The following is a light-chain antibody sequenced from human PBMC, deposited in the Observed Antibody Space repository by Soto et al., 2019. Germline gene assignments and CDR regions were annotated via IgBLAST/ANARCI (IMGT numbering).Light chain of an antibody. CDR3: QQRQSWPRT. Sequence: DIVMTQSPDSLAVSLGERATINCKSSQSVLYSSNNKNYLAWYQQKPGQPPKLLIYWASTRESGVPDRFSGSGSGTDFTPTISSLQAEDVAVYYCQQRQSWPRTFGQGTKV. CDR2: WAS. CDR1: QSVLYSSNNKNY. J-gene: IGKJ1*01. V-gene: IGKV4-1*01.